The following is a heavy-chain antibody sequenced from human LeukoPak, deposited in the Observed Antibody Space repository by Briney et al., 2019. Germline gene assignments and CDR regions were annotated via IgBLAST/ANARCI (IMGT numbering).Heavy chain of an antibody. CDR3: AKVKKDGDYSFGMDV. CDR2: IWFDGSNA. Sequence: GGSLRLSCAASGFTFSSYGMHWVRQAPGKGLEWVAIIWFDGSNAYYADSVKGRFTISRDNSKNMLYLQMNSLRAEDTAVYSCAKVKKDGDYSFGMDVWGQGTTVTVSS. CDR1: GFTFSSYG. J-gene: IGHJ6*02. V-gene: IGHV3-33*06. D-gene: IGHD4-17*01.